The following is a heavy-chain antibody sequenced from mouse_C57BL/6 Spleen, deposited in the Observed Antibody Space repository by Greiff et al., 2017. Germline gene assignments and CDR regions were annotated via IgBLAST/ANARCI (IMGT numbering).Heavy chain of an antibody. CDR3: ARSQTAQDYAMDY. CDR1: GYTFTDYY. J-gene: IGHJ4*01. V-gene: IGHV1-19*01. Sequence: EVQLQQSGPVLVKPGASVKMSCKASGYTFTDYYMNWVKQSHGKSLEWIGVINPYNGGTSYNQKFKGKATLTVDKSSSTAYMELNSLTSEDSAVYYCARSQTAQDYAMDYWGQGTSVTVSS. D-gene: IGHD3-2*02. CDR2: INPYNGGT.